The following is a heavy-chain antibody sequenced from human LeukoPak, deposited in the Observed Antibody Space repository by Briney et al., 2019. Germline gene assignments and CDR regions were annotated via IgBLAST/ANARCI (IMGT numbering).Heavy chain of an antibody. D-gene: IGHD3-22*01. CDR3: AKGASVYYDSSGYYY. CDR1: GFTFDDYA. J-gene: IGHJ4*02. CDR2: ISWNSGSI. V-gene: IGHV3-9*01. Sequence: GGSLRLSRAASGFTFDDYAMHWVRQAPGKGLEWVSGISWNSGSIGYADSVKGRFTISRDNAKNSLYLQMNSLRAEDTALYYCAKGASVYYDSSGYYYWGQGTLVTVSS.